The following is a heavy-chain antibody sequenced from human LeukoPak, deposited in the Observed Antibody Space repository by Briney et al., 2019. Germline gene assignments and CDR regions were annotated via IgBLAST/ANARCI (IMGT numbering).Heavy chain of an antibody. D-gene: IGHD6-19*01. Sequence: PGGSLRLSCAASGFTFSGYSMSWVRQAPGKGLEWVSSISSGGAYIYYADSVKGRFTISRDNAQNSLFLQMNSLRAEDTAVYYCATTVSEQWPGDAFDIWGQGTMVTVSS. CDR1: GFTFSGYS. CDR2: ISSGGAYI. V-gene: IGHV3-21*01. CDR3: ATTVSEQWPGDAFDI. J-gene: IGHJ3*02.